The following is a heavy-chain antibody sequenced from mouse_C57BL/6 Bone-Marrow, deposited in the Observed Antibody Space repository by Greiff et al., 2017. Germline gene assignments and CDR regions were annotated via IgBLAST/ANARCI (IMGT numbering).Heavy chain of an antibody. CDR3: AILLLRFYYAMDY. D-gene: IGHD1-1*01. CDR1: GYTFTSYW. V-gene: IGHV1-55*01. J-gene: IGHJ4*01. Sequence: QVHVKQPGAELVKPGASVKMSCKASGYTFTSYWITWVKQRPGQGLEWIGVIYPGSGSTNYNEKFKSKATLTVDTSSSTAYMQLSSLTSEDSAVYYCAILLLRFYYAMDYWGQGTSVTVSS. CDR2: IYPGSGST.